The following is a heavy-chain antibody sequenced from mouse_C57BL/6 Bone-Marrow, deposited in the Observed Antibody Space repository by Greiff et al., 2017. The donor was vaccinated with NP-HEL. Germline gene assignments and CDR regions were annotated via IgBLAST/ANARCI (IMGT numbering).Heavy chain of an antibody. Sequence: VQLQQSGPVLVKPGASVKMSCKASGYTFTDYYMNWVKQSHGKSLEWIGVINPYNGGTSYNQKFKGKATLTVDKSSSTAYMELNSLTSENSAVYYCARYDSSYDYYAMDYWGQGTSVTVSS. CDR3: ARYDSSYDYYAMDY. CDR1: GYTFTDYY. J-gene: IGHJ4*01. D-gene: IGHD1-1*01. CDR2: INPYNGGT. V-gene: IGHV1-19*01.